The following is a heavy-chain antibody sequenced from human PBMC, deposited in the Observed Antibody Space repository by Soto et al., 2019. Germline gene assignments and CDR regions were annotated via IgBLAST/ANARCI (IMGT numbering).Heavy chain of an antibody. D-gene: IGHD3-3*02. CDR1: GGSFSGYY. Sequence: PSETLSLTCAVYGGSFSGYYWSWIRQPPGKGLEWIGEINHSGSTNYNPSLKSRVTISVDTSKNQFSLKLSSVTAADTAVYYCARTAPFLEDSVVNYYYGMDVWGQGTTVTVSS. CDR3: ARTAPFLEDSVVNYYYGMDV. J-gene: IGHJ6*02. V-gene: IGHV4-34*01. CDR2: INHSGST.